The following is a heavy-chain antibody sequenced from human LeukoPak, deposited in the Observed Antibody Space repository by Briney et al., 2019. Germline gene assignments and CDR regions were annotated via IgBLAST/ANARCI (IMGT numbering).Heavy chain of an antibody. CDR2: ISWDGGIT. D-gene: IGHD6-13*01. J-gene: IGHJ4*02. CDR1: GFTFDDYA. CDR3: ARLGMIQAYSTEDY. V-gene: IGHV3-43D*04. Sequence: GGSLRLSCAASGFTFDDYAMHWVRQPPGKGLEWVSLISWDGGITYYADFVKGRFTISRDNSKNTLYLQMNSLRAEDTAVYYCARLGMIQAYSTEDYWGQGTLVTVSS.